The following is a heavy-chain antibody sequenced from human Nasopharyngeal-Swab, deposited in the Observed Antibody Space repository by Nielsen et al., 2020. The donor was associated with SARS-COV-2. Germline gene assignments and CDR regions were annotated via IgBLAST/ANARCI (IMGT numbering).Heavy chain of an antibody. CDR1: GGSFSGYY. CDR3: ARPLVAARPLSAHKSMDV. D-gene: IGHD6-6*01. J-gene: IGHJ6*03. CDR2: INHSGST. Sequence: SETLSLTCAVYGGSFSGYYWSWIRQLPGKGLEWIGEINHSGSTNYNPSLKSRVTISVDTSKNQFSLKLSSVTAADTAVYYCARPLVAARPLSAHKSMDVWGKGTTVTVSS. V-gene: IGHV4-34*01.